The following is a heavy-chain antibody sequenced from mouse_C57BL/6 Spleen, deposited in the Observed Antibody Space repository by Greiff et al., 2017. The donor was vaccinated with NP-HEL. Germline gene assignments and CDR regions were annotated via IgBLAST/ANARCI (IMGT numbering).Heavy chain of an antibody. CDR2: INPNNGGT. J-gene: IGHJ2*01. CDR1: GYTFTDYN. Sequence: EVQLQQSGPELVKPGASVKMSCKASGYTFTDYNMHWVKQSHGKSLEWIGYINPNNGGTRYNQKFKGKATLTVNKSSSTAYMELRSLTSEDSAVYYCAYGYDGYFDYWGQGTTLTVSS. V-gene: IGHV1-22*01. CDR3: AYGYDGYFDY. D-gene: IGHD2-2*01.